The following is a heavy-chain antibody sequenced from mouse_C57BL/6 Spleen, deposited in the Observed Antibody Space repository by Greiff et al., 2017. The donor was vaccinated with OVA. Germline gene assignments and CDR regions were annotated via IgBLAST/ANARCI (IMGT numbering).Heavy chain of an antibody. D-gene: IGHD2-2*01. CDR3: ARWSYGYDGYWYFDV. CDR1: GYTFTDYY. CDR2: IYPGSGNT. V-gene: IGHV1-76*01. Sequence: VQLQESGAELVRPGASVKLSCKASGYTFTDYYINWVKQRPGQGLEWIARIYPGSGNTYYNEKFKGKATLTAEKSSSTAYMQLSSLTSEDSAVYFCARWSYGYDGYWYFDVWGTGTTVTVSS. J-gene: IGHJ1*03.